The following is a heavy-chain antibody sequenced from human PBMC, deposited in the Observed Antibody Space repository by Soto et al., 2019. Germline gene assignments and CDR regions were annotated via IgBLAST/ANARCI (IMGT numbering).Heavy chain of an antibody. Sequence: PSETLSLTCTVSGGSISSGDYYWSWIRQPPGKGLEWIGYIYYSGSTYYNPSLKSRVTISVDTSKNQFSLKLSSVTAADTAVYYCARGLGSYYGWFDPWGQGTLVTVS. CDR3: ARGLGSYYGWFDP. CDR1: GGSISSGDYY. J-gene: IGHJ5*02. CDR2: IYYSGST. V-gene: IGHV4-30-4*01. D-gene: IGHD1-26*01.